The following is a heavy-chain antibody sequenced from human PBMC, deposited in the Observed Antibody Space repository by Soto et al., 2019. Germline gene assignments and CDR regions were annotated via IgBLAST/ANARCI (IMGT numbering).Heavy chain of an antibody. CDR2: IIPILEIV. D-gene: IGHD6-13*01. V-gene: IGHV1-69*02. CDR1: GGTFTRYT. CDR3: ATGTFGSNWDIDY. J-gene: IGHJ4*02. Sequence: QVQLVQSGAEVKKPGSSVKVSCKASGGTFTRYTISWVRQAPGQGLEWMGRIIPILEIVNYAQKFQGRVKITADKSTGTTYMGLSSLRSEDTAVYYCATGTFGSNWDIDYWGQGTLVTVSS.